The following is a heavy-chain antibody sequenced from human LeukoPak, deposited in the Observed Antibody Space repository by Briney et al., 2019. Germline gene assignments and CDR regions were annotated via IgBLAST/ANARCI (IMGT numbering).Heavy chain of an antibody. Sequence: GGSLRLSCAASGFTVSRNYMSWVRQAPGKGLEWVSVIYSADSAYYADSVRGRFTISRDNYKKTLYLQMNNTRADDTSVYYCAREVGGGATNYFDYWGQGTLVTVSS. V-gene: IGHV3-53*01. CDR2: IYSADSA. J-gene: IGHJ4*02. CDR3: AREVGGGATNYFDY. CDR1: GFTVSRNY. D-gene: IGHD1-26*01.